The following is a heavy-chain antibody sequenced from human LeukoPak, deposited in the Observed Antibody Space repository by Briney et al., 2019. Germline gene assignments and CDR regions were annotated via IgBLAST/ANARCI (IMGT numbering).Heavy chain of an antibody. CDR1: GFTVISNY. V-gene: IGHV3-53*05. CDR3: AKERVGALLDY. Sequence: GGSLRLSCVASGFTVISNYMSWVRQAPGKGLEWVSVIYSDGSIHYTDSVKGRFTISRDNSKNTLYLQMNSLRAEDTAVYYCAKERVGALLDYWGQGTLVTVSS. CDR2: IYSDGSI. J-gene: IGHJ4*02. D-gene: IGHD1-26*01.